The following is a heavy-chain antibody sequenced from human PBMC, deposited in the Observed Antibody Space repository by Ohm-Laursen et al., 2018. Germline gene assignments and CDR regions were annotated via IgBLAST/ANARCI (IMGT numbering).Heavy chain of an antibody. CDR1: GGSISSGGYY. V-gene: IGHV4-31*03. CDR3: ATGGKEEYFQH. Sequence: SDTLSLTCSVSGGSISSGGYYWSWIRQHPGKGLEWIGYIYYSGSTYYNPSVKSRVTISVDTSKSQFSLKLNSVTAADTAVYYCATGGKEEYFQHWGQGTLVTVSS. D-gene: IGHD4-23*01. J-gene: IGHJ1*01. CDR2: IYYSGST.